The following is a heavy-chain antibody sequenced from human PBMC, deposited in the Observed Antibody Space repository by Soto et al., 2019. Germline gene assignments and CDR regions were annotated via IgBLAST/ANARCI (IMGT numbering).Heavy chain of an antibody. D-gene: IGHD2-2*01. CDR1: GYTFTGYY. CDR2: INPNSGGT. J-gene: IGHJ6*02. Sequence: QVQLVQSGAEVKKPGASVKVSCKASGYTFTGYYMHWVRQAPGQGLEGMGWINPNSGGTNYAQKFQGRVTMTRDTSISTAYMELSRLRSDDTAVYYCARMQNAYYYYYGMDVWGQGTTVTVSS. V-gene: IGHV1-2*02. CDR3: ARMQNAYYYYYGMDV.